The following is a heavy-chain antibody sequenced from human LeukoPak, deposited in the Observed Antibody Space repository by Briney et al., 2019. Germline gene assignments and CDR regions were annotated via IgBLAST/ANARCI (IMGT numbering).Heavy chain of an antibody. V-gene: IGHV3-33*01. Sequence: PGGSLRLSCAASGFTFSGFGMHWVRKAPGKGLEWVAVIWYDGSNKYYADSVKGRFTISRDNSKNTLYLQMNSLTAEDTAVYYCVRDGYNYGGSDYWGQGTLVTVSS. D-gene: IGHD5-24*01. CDR1: GFTFSGFG. CDR3: VRDGYNYGGSDY. J-gene: IGHJ4*02. CDR2: IWYDGSNK.